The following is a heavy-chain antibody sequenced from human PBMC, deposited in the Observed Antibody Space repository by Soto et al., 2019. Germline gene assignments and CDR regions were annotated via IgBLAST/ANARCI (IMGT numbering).Heavy chain of an antibody. CDR3: ARVGGNWNDDYFDY. CDR2: MNPDSGDT. J-gene: IGHJ4*02. D-gene: IGHD1-1*01. V-gene: IGHV1-8*01. CDR1: GYTFTNND. Sequence: QVQLVQSGAEVKKPGASVKVSCKASGYTFTNNDINWVRQATGQGPEWLGWMNPDSGDTGYAQNFQGRVTMTRDTSISTAYMELRSLTSKDTAVYYCARVGGNWNDDYFDYWGQGTLVTVSS.